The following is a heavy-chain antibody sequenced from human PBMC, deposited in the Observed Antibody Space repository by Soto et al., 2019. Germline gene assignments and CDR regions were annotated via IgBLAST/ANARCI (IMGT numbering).Heavy chain of an antibody. D-gene: IGHD5-12*01. J-gene: IGHJ6*03. CDR2: ISGSGGST. CDR1: GFTFSSYA. V-gene: IGHV3-23*01. Sequence: GGSLRLSCAASGFTFSSYAMSWVRQAPGKGLEWVSAISGSGGSTYYADSVKGRFTISRDNSKNTLYLQMNSLRAEDTAVYYCARCSGYDPPYYYYYYMDVWGKGTTVTVSS. CDR3: ARCSGYDPPYYYYYYMDV.